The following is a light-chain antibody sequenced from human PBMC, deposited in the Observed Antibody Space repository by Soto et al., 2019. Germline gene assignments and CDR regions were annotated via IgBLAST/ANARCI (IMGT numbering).Light chain of an antibody. V-gene: IGKV3-11*01. CDR1: QSVSSY. Sequence: EIVLTQSPATLSLSPGERATLSCRASQSVSSYLAWYQQKPGQAPRLLISDASNRATGIPARFSGSGSGTNFTLNISSLEPEDFAVYYCQQRYNWPPITFGQGTRLEIK. CDR3: QQRYNWPPIT. CDR2: DAS. J-gene: IGKJ5*01.